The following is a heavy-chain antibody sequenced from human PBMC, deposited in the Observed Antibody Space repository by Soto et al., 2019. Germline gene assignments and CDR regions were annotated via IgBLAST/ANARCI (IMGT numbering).Heavy chain of an antibody. CDR2: IIPIFGTA. D-gene: IGHD2-2*01. J-gene: IGHJ6*02. Sequence: EASVKVSCKASGGTFSSYAISWVRQAPGQGLEWMGGIIPIFGTANYAQKFQGRVTITADESTSTAYMELSSLRSEDTAVYYCARDPRYCSSTSCSRRDYYYYGMDVWGQGTSVTVSS. CDR1: GGTFSSYA. V-gene: IGHV1-69*13. CDR3: ARDPRYCSSTSCSRRDYYYYGMDV.